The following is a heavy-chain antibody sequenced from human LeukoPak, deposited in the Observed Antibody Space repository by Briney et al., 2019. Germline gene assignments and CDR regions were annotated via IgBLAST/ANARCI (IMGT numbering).Heavy chain of an antibody. CDR2: IHHSGRS. Sequence: SETLSLTCTVSADSLSSGGHYWAWLRQFPGKGLESIGFIHHSGRSRHNPSLKERVAISVDTSRKQFALKLSSVTAADTAMYYCARGGNRFGGFYFYYWGQGIQVIVSS. D-gene: IGHD3-10*01. J-gene: IGHJ4*02. V-gene: IGHV4-31*03. CDR3: ARGGNRFGGFYFYY. CDR1: ADSLSSGGHY.